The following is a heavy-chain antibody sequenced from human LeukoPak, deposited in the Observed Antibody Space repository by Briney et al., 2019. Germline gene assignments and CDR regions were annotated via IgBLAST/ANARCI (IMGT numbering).Heavy chain of an antibody. D-gene: IGHD6-13*01. V-gene: IGHV3-66*01. CDR3: ARDLEAANTYYFDY. CDR1: GFTVSSSY. Sequence: GGSLRLSCAASGFTVSSSYMSWVRQAPGKGLEWVSIISSAGTTYYADSVKGRFTIFRDNSKNTVYLQVNSLRDEDTAVYYCARDLEAANTYYFDYWGQGTMVTVSS. J-gene: IGHJ4*02. CDR2: ISSAGTT.